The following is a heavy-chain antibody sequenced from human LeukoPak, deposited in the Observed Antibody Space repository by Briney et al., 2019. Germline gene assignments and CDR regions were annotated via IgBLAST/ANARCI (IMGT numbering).Heavy chain of an antibody. J-gene: IGHJ4*01. CDR2: IYTSGST. Sequence: TSETLSLTCTVSGGSISSYYWSWIRQPAGKGLEWIGRIYTSGSTNYNPSLKSRVAMSVDTSKNQFSLKLSSVTAADTAVYYCARDHCSGGSCYFPLDYWGQGSL. D-gene: IGHD2-15*01. CDR3: ARDHCSGGSCYFPLDY. CDR1: GGSISSYY. V-gene: IGHV4-4*07.